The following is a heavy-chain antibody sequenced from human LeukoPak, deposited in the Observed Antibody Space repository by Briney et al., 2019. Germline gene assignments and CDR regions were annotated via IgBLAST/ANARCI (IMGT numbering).Heavy chain of an antibody. CDR2: IYYSGST. D-gene: IGHD3-3*01. CDR1: GGSISSGDYY. V-gene: IGHV4-30-4*01. CDR3: ARVRDYDSSFDY. Sequence: PSQTLSLTCTVSGGSISSGDYYWSWIRQPPGKGLEWIGYIYYSGSTYYNPSLKSRVTISVDTSKNQFSLKLSSVTAADTAVYYCARVRDYDSSFDYWGQGTLVTVSS. J-gene: IGHJ4*02.